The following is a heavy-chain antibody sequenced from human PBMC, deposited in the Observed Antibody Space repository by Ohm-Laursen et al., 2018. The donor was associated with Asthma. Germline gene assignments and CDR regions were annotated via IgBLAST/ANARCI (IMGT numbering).Heavy chain of an antibody. Sequence: SLRLSCAASGLPFSNFWMSWVRQAPGKGLEWVANIYPDGGEKYYVDSVDGRFTISRDNANNSLYLQMNSLRAEDTAVYYCARDGFGYYYGMDVWGQGTTVTVSS. D-gene: IGHD2-2*03. V-gene: IGHV3-7*01. CDR3: ARDGFGYYYGMDV. CDR2: IYPDGGEK. CDR1: GLPFSNFW. J-gene: IGHJ6*02.